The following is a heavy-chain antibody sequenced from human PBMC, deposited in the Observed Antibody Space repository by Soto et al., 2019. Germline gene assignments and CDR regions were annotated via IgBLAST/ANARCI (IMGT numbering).Heavy chain of an antibody. J-gene: IGHJ4*01. CDR1: GFTFHDYA. D-gene: IGHD2-15*01. CDR2: ITWNSGKI. V-gene: IGHV3-9*01. CDR3: VKDSYADFHRVLSTAEYFFDY. Sequence: XLRLSCTASGFTFHDYAMHWVRQGPGSGLEWVSGITWNSGKIAYADSVKGRFTIARDDDNNSLYLQMNSLRPEDTALYYCVKDSYADFHRVLSTAEYFFDYWGHGTLVNVSP.